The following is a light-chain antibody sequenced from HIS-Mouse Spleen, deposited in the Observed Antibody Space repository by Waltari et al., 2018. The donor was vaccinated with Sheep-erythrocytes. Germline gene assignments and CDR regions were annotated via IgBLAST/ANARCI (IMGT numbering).Light chain of an antibody. CDR2: EVR. CDR3: SSYTSSSTLVV. J-gene: IGLJ2*01. CDR1: SSDVGGYNY. V-gene: IGLV2-14*01. Sequence: QSALTQPASVSGSPGQSITISCTGTSSDVGGYNYVSWYQKHPSKAPKLMIYEVRNRPSGVSNRFSGSKSDNTASRTISGLQAEDEADYYCSSYTSSSTLVVFGGGTKLTVL.